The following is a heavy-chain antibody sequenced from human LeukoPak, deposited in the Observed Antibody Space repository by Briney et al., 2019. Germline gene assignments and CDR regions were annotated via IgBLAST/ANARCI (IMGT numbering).Heavy chain of an antibody. CDR3: AKERSSDSSGRTTTSYYMDV. Sequence: SETLSLTCGVSGGSISSSNWWSWVRQPPGKGLEWIGEIYHSGSTNYNPSLKSRVTISVDTSKNQFSLKLSSVTAADTAIYYCAKERSSDSSGRTTTSYYMDVWGKGTTVTISS. CDR1: GGSISSSNW. D-gene: IGHD3-22*01. J-gene: IGHJ6*03. V-gene: IGHV4-4*02. CDR2: IYHSGST.